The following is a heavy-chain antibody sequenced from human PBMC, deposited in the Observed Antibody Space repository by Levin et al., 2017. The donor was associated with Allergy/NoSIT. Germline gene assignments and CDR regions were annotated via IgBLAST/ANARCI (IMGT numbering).Heavy chain of an antibody. CDR2: INHSGGT. Sequence: PSETLSLTCAVLDESFSGFYWSWIRQPPGKGLEWIGDINHSGGTNYNPSLKSRVTISVDTSKNQFSLTLKSVTAADTAVYYCARGLGGYFTSGSYFPGWFDHWGQGTLATVSS. CDR3: ARGLGGYFTSGSYFPGWFDH. J-gene: IGHJ5*02. V-gene: IGHV4-34*01. CDR1: DESFSGFY. D-gene: IGHD3-10*01.